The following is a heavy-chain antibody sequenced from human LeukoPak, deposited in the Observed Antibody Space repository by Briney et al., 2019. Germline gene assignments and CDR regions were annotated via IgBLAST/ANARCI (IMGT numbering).Heavy chain of an antibody. CDR3: ARDAPLRYFDWLSYGMDV. D-gene: IGHD3-9*01. CDR2: IWYDGSNK. Sequence: GRSLRLSCAASGFTFSSYGMHWVRQAPGKGLEWVAVIWYDGSNKYYADSVKGRFTISRDNSKNTLYLQMNSLRAEDPAVYYCARDAPLRYFDWLSYGMDVWGQGTTVTVSS. CDR1: GFTFSSYG. J-gene: IGHJ6*02. V-gene: IGHV3-33*01.